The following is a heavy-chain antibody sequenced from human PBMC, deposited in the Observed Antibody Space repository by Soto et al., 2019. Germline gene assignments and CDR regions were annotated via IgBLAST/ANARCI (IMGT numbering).Heavy chain of an antibody. CDR2: IFWDDDK. Sequence: QITLKESGPTLVRPTQTLTLTCTFSGFSISTSGVAVGWIRQPPGKALEWLALIFWDDDKRYSPSLKSGLTITRDTSKNQVVLRMTNMDPVDTATYYCARRPYDSSGYYLYYFDFWGQGTLVTVSS. V-gene: IGHV2-5*02. CDR1: GFSISTSGVA. D-gene: IGHD3-22*01. CDR3: ARRPYDSSGYYLYYFDF. J-gene: IGHJ4*02.